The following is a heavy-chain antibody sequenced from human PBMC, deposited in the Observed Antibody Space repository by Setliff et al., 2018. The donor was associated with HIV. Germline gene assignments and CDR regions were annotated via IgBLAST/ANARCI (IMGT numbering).Heavy chain of an antibody. CDR3: ARVVVRGVTFIAEYFQH. CDR2: ISSYNGNT. V-gene: IGHV1-18*01. D-gene: IGHD3-10*01. CDR1: GYTFTSYG. Sequence: ASVKVSCKASGYTFTSYGISWVRQAPGQGLEWMGWISSYNGNTIYAQKLQGRVTMTTDTSTSTAYMELRSLRSDDTAVYYCARVVVRGVTFIAEYFQHWGQGTLVTVSS. J-gene: IGHJ1*01.